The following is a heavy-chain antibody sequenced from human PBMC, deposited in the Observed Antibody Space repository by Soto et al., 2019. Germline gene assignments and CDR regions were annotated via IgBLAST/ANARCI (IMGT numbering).Heavy chain of an antibody. CDR1: GYTFTSYA. J-gene: IGHJ4*02. Sequence: GASVKVSCKASGYTFTSYAMHWVRQAPGQRLEWMGWINAGNGNTEYSQKFQGRVTITRDTSASTAYMELSSLRSEDTAVYYCARGYCSSTSCYAFSDYWGQGTLVTVSS. CDR3: ARGYCSSTSCYAFSDY. CDR2: INAGNGNT. V-gene: IGHV1-3*01. D-gene: IGHD2-2*01.